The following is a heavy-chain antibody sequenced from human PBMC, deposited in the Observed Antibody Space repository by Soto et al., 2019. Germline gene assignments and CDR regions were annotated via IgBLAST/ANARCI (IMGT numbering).Heavy chain of an antibody. CDR1: GGTFLRYT. CDR2: IIPFSGIT. D-gene: IGHD2-15*01. CDR3: ARALGDCRGGSCCGGDDF. Sequence: QVQLVQSGAEVKKPGSSVKVSCKASGGTFLRYTFSWVRQAPGQGLEWMGRIIPFSGITNYARKFQGRVTITADKSKSTAYMELSKLRSEDTAMYYCARALGDCRGGSCCGGDDFWGQGTLVTVSS. J-gene: IGHJ4*02. V-gene: IGHV1-69*02.